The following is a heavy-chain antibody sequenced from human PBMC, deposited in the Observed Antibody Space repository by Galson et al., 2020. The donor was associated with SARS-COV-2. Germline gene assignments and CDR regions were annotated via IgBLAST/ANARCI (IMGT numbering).Heavy chain of an antibody. Sequence: LSLTCAASGFTFSSSWMHWVRQAPRKGLVWVSRIYSEGSSTSYADSVKGRFTISGDNAKNTLYLQMNSLRAEDTAVYYCARGDMGNDYFDYWGQGTLVTVSS. D-gene: IGHD7-27*01. CDR1: GFTFSSSW. CDR2: IYSEGSST. CDR3: ARGDMGNDYFDY. J-gene: IGHJ4*02. V-gene: IGHV3-74*01.